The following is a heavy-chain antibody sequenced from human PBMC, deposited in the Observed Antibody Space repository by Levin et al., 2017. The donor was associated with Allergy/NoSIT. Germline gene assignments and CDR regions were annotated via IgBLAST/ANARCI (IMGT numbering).Heavy chain of an antibody. CDR2: IKPDGSEK. V-gene: IGHV3-7*04. J-gene: IGHJ4*02. CDR3: SWTLDY. CDR1: GFTFSSSW. Sequence: AGGSLRLSCAASGFTFSSSWMDWVRQTPGKGLEWVANIKPDGSEKYYVDSVRGRFTISRDNAKNSMYLQMTSLRPEDTAVYFCSWTLDYWGQGTLVTVSA.